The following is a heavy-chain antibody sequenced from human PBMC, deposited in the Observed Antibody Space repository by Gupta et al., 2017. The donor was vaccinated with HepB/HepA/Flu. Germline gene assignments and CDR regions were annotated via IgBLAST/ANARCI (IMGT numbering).Heavy chain of an antibody. CDR1: GYSFSNYW. D-gene: IGHD3-10*01. Sequence: EVQLVQSGAEVKKPGEALKISCKGSGYSFSNYWIGWVRQMPGKGLEWMGIIYPGDSDTRYSPACQGQVTISADKSISTAYRQWSSLKASDTAMYHCARHPNRGGSGYYMDVWGKGTTVTVSS. CDR2: IYPGDSDT. V-gene: IGHV5-51*01. CDR3: ARHPNRGGSGYYMDV. J-gene: IGHJ6*03.